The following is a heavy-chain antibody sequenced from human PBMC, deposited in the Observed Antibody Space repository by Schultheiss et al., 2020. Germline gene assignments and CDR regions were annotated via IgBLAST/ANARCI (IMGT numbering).Heavy chain of an antibody. D-gene: IGHD6-19*01. CDR1: GGSFSGYY. J-gene: IGHJ6*02. V-gene: IGHV4-34*01. CDR3: ASAVSIAVAGNYYYGMDV. CDR2: INHSGST. Sequence: SETLSLTCAVYGGSFSGYYWSWIRQPPGKGLEWIGEINHSGSTNYNPSLKSRVTISVDTSKNQFSLKLSSVTAADTAVYYCASAVSIAVAGNYYYGMDVWGQGTTVTVSS.